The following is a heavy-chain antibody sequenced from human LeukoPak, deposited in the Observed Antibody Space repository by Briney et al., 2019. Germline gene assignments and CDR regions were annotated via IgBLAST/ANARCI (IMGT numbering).Heavy chain of an antibody. D-gene: IGHD3-22*01. Sequence: GGSLRLSCAASGFTFSSYAMHWVRQAPGKGLEWVAVISYDGSNKYYADSVKGRFTISRDNSKNTLYLQMNSLRAEDTAVYYCARDAYYYDSSGLFDYWGQGTLVTVSS. CDR1: GFTFSSYA. V-gene: IGHV3-30-3*01. CDR3: ARDAYYYDSSGLFDY. CDR2: ISYDGSNK. J-gene: IGHJ4*02.